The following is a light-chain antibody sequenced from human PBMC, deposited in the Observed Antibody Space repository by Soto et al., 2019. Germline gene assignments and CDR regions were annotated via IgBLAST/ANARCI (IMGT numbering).Light chain of an antibody. Sequence: QSVLTQLPSASGSPGQSVTISCTGTSSDVGGYNYVSWYQQHPGKAPRLMIYDVIKRPSGVPDRFSGSKSGNTASLTVSGLQAEDEADYYCSSYVGSTNFVFGPGTKVTVL. V-gene: IGLV2-8*01. CDR3: SSYVGSTNFV. CDR2: DVI. J-gene: IGLJ1*01. CDR1: SSDVGGYNY.